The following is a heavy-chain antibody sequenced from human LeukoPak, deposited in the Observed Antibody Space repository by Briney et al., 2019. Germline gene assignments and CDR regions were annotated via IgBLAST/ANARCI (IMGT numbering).Heavy chain of an antibody. D-gene: IGHD3-10*01. Sequence: GGSLRLSCAASGFTFGAYSMNWVRQAPGKGLEWLSFISDSSSYIYYADSVKGRFTISRDNAKNSLCLQMNGLRAEDTALYYCARDRVPSGRFGEVASWGQGTLVTVSS. J-gene: IGHJ5*02. V-gene: IGHV3-21*01. CDR1: GFTFGAYS. CDR3: ARDRVPSGRFGEVAS. CDR2: ISDSSSYI.